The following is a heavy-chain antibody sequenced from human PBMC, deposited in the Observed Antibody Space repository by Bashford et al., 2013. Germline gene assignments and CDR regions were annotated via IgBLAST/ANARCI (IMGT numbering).Heavy chain of an antibody. V-gene: IGHV3-21*01. J-gene: IGHJ4*02. Sequence: VRQAPGKGLEWVSSITGSSVYIYHADSVKGRFTISRDNAKNSLYLQMISLTAEDTAVYYCARNGSLDSWGQGTLVTVSS. CDR2: ITGSSVYI. CDR3: ARNGSLDS. D-gene: IGHD2-15*01.